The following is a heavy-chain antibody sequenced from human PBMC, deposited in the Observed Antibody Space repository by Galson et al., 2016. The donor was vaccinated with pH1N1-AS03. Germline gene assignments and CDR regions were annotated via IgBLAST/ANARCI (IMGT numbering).Heavy chain of an antibody. CDR1: GFRLTSIA. Sequence: SLRLSCAASGFRLTSIAMTWVRQAPGKGLEWVSGVVTSGDTYFEDSVKGRFSISRDDSKNTMYLQMDSLGVEDTAIYYCAKDRVYDDSQWVFDYWGQGNPVTVSS. V-gene: IGHV3-23*01. D-gene: IGHD5/OR15-5a*01. J-gene: IGHJ4*02. CDR2: VVTSGDT. CDR3: AKDRVYDDSQWVFDY.